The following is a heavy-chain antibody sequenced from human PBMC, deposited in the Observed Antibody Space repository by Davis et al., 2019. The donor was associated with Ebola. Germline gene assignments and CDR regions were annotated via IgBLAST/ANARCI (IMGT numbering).Heavy chain of an antibody. Sequence: SETLSLTCTVSGGSISSYYWSWIRQPPGKGLEWIGYIYYSGSTNYNPSLKSRVTISVDTSKNQFSLKLSSVTAADTAVYYCARDLEFGTAMGIFDYWGQGTLVAVSS. D-gene: IGHD5-18*01. CDR1: GGSISSYY. CDR2: IYYSGST. V-gene: IGHV4-59*01. CDR3: ARDLEFGTAMGIFDY. J-gene: IGHJ4*02.